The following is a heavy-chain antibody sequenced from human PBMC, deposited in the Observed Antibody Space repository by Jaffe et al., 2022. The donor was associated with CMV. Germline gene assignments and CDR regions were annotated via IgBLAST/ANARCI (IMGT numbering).Heavy chain of an antibody. CDR2: IRSKAYGGTT. V-gene: IGHV3-49*04. CDR3: TRDSGITIFGVPYYFDY. CDR1: GFTFGDYA. J-gene: IGHJ4*02. D-gene: IGHD3-3*01. Sequence: EVQLVESGGGLVQPGRSLRLSCTASGFTFGDYAMSWVRQAPGKGLEWVGFIRSKAYGGTTEYAASVKGRFTISRDDSKSIAYLQMNSLKTEDTAVYYCTRDSGITIFGVPYYFDYWGQGTLVTVSS.